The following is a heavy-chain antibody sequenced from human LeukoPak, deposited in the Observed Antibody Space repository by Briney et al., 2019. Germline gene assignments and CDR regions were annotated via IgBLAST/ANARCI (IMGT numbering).Heavy chain of an antibody. V-gene: IGHV4-4*07. J-gene: IGHJ6*03. CDR2: IYASGST. CDR3: ARGVASGGSHRARYYYMDV. D-gene: IGHD2-15*01. CDR1: GGSISSYF. Sequence: PSETLSLTCTVSGGSISSYFWSWIRQPAGKGLEWIGRIYASGSTYQNPSLRSRVTISVDTSKNQFSLKMRYVTAADTAVYYCARGVASGGSHRARYYYMDVWGKGTTVTISS.